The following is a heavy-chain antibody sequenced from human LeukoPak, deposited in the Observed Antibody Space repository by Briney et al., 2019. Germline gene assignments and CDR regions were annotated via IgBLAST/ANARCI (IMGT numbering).Heavy chain of an antibody. D-gene: IGHD1-26*01. J-gene: IGHJ3*02. Sequence: SVKLSCKASGGTFSSYAISWVRQAPGQGLEWMGRIIPIFGTANYAQKFQGRVTITTDESTSTAYMELSSLRSEDTAVYYCARVLSGSYYDAFDIWGQGTMVTVSS. CDR3: ARVLSGSYYDAFDI. CDR1: GGTFSSYA. CDR2: IIPIFGTA. V-gene: IGHV1-69*05.